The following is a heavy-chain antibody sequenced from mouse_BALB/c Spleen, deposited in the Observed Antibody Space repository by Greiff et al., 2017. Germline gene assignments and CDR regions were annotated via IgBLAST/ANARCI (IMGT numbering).Heavy chain of an antibody. CDR2: ISDGGSYT. CDR1: GFTFSDYY. CDR3: ARSYERNYLEGFAY. V-gene: IGHV5-4*02. D-gene: IGHD2-1*01. J-gene: IGHJ3*01. Sequence: EVQGVESGGGLVKPGGSLKLSCAASGFTFSDYYMYWVRQTPEKRLEWVATISDGGSYTYYPDSVKGRFTISRDNAKNNLYLQMSSLKSEDTAMYYCARSYERNYLEGFAYWGQGTLVTVSA.